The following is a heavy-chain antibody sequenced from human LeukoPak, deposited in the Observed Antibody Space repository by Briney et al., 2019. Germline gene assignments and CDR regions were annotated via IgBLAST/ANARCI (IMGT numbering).Heavy chain of an antibody. J-gene: IGHJ6*02. CDR1: GYTFTGYY. D-gene: IGHD4-17*01. CDR3: ASSTLYGDYPAGKDV. CDR2: INPNSGGT. V-gene: IGHV1-2*02. Sequence: ASVKVSCKASGYTFTGYYMHWVRQATGQGLEWMGWINPNSGGTNYAQKFQGRVTMTRDTSISTAYMELSRLRSDDTAVYYCASSTLYGDYPAGKDVWGQGTTVTVSS.